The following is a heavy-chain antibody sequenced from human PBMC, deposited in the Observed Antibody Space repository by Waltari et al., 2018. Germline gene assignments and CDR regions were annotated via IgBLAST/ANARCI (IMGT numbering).Heavy chain of an antibody. CDR1: GGSFSGYY. V-gene: IGHV4-34*01. CDR2: SNHSGRT. D-gene: IGHD3-22*01. Sequence: QVQLQQWGAGLLKPSETLSLTCAVYGGSFSGYYWSWIRQPPGKGLEWIGESNHSGRTKYNPSLKSRVTISVDTSKNQVSLKLSAVTAADTAVYYCARVKRDYYDSSGYYWDRFDPWGQGTLVTVSS. CDR3: ARVKRDYYDSSGYYWDRFDP. J-gene: IGHJ5*02.